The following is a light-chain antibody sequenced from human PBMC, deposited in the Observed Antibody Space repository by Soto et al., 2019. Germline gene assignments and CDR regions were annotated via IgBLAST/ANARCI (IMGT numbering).Light chain of an antibody. Sequence: QSALTQPASVSGSPGQSITISCTGTSSDVGGYNYVSWYQQHPGKAPKLMIHEVRNRPSVVSNRFSVYKSGNTASLTISGLKAEDDAEYYCNSYTQDNTVVFGGGTKLTVL. CDR2: EVR. CDR3: NSYTQDNTVV. CDR1: SSDVGGYNY. J-gene: IGLJ2*01. V-gene: IGLV2-14*03.